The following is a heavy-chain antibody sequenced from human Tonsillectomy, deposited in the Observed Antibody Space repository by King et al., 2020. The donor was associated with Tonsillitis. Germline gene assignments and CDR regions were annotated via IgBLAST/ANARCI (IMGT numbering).Heavy chain of an antibody. V-gene: IGHV3-49*04. CDR1: GLTFGDYA. CDR3: SRDHSGTYYVGSGV. D-gene: IGHD3-10*01. J-gene: IGHJ4*02. Sequence: VQLVESGGGLVQPGRSLRLSCTASGLTFGDYAMSWVRQAPGKGLEWVSFIRSKAFGGTAEYAASVIDRFTISRDDSKSIAYLQMNSLKTEDTAVYYCSRDHSGTYYVGSGVWGQGTLVTVSS. CDR2: IRSKAFGGTA.